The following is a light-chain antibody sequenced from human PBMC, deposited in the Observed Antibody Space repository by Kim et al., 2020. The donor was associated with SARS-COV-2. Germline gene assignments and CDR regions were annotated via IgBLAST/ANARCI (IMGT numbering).Light chain of an antibody. V-gene: IGKV1-39*01. J-gene: IGKJ1*01. CDR3: QQSYSTPWT. CDR1: QSIRRL. CDR2: AAS. Sequence: ASVGDRVTITCRASQSIRRLLNWYQQKPGKAPKLLIYAASSLQSGVPSTFSGGGSGTDFTLTISSLQPEDFASYYCQQSYSTPWTFGQGTKVDIK.